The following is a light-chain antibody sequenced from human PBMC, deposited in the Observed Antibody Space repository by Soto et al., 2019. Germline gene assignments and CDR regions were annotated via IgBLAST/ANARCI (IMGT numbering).Light chain of an antibody. CDR1: QIVSSN. V-gene: IGKV3-15*01. Sequence: EIVLTQSPATLSVSPGERATLSCRASQIVSSNLAWYQQRPGQAPRLLIYGTSTRATGIPARFSGSGSGTEVTLTIRSLQSEDFAVYYCQQYNDWPPFTFGQGTKLEIK. J-gene: IGKJ2*01. CDR3: QQYNDWPPFT. CDR2: GTS.